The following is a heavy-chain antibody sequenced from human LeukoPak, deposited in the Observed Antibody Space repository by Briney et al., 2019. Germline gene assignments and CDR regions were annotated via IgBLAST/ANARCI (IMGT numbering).Heavy chain of an antibody. CDR3: ARDIYSIAE. Sequence: GGSLRLSCAASGFTFSDYWIHWVRQAPGKGLVWVSLIHSDGGTTNYADSVNGRFTMSRDNAKNMVYLQMNSLRVEDTAVYYCARDIYSIAEWGQGTLVTVSS. CDR1: GFTFSDYW. D-gene: IGHD3-3*02. CDR2: IHSDGGTT. V-gene: IGHV3-74*01. J-gene: IGHJ4*02.